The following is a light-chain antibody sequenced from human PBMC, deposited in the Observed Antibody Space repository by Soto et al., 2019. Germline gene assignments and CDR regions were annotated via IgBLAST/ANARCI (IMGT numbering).Light chain of an antibody. CDR3: QQRSNWPLIT. CDR1: QGVSSY. J-gene: IGKJ5*01. V-gene: IGKV3-11*01. CDR2: DAS. Sequence: EIVLTQSPATLSLSPGERASLSCRAGQGVSSYLAWYQQKPGQAPRLLSYDASNRATGIPVRFSGSGSGTDFTLTISSLEPEDFAVYYCQQRSNWPLITFGQGTRLEIK.